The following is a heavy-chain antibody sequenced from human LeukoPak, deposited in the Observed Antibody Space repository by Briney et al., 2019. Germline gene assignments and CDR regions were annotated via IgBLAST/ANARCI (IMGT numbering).Heavy chain of an antibody. CDR2: IYYSGST. V-gene: IGHV4-30-4*01. CDR1: GGSISSGDYY. D-gene: IGHD1-26*01. CDR3: ARGGVDGSYAGYYFDY. J-gene: IGHJ4*02. Sequence: SETLSLTCTVSGGSISSGDYYWSWLRQPPGKGLEWIGYIYYSGSTYYNPSLKSRVTISVDTHKNQFSLKLSSVTAADTAVYYCARGGVDGSYAGYYFDYWGQGTLVTVSS.